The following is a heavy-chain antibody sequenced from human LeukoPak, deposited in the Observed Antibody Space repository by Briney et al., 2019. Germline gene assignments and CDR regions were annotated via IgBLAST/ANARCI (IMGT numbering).Heavy chain of an antibody. CDR2: ISAYNGNT. Sequence: VASVKVSCKASGYTFTSYGISWMRHAPGQGLDWMGWISAYNGNTNYAQKLQGRVTMTTDTSTSTAYMELRSLRSDDTAVYYCARDYGYSGYDTPHDAFDIWGQGTMVTVSA. D-gene: IGHD5-12*01. CDR3: ARDYGYSGYDTPHDAFDI. J-gene: IGHJ3*02. V-gene: IGHV1-18*01. CDR1: GYTFTSYG.